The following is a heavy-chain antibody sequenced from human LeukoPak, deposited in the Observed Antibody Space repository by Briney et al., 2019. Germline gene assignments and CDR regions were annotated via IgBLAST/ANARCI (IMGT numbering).Heavy chain of an antibody. CDR1: GFTFSNYG. CDR3: AKDLRGYSSGWPADY. J-gene: IGHJ4*02. Sequence: GGSLGLSCAASGFTFSNYGMYWVRQAPGKGLEWVAIISYDGNDKYYADSVKGRFSISRDNSRNTLYLQMSSLKPEDTAVYYCAKDLRGYSSGWPADYWGQGTLVTVSS. CDR2: ISYDGNDK. V-gene: IGHV3-30*18. D-gene: IGHD6-19*01.